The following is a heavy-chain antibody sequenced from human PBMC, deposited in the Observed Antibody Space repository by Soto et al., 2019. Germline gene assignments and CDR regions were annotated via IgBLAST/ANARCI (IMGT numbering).Heavy chain of an antibody. V-gene: IGHV4-34*01. Sequence: SETLSLTCAVYGGSFSGYYWSWIRQPPGKGLEWIGEINHSGSTNYNPSLKSRVTISVDTSKNQFSLKLSSVTAADTAVYYCARGDRYCSGGSCYSPLNWFDPWGQGTMVTVSS. CDR1: GGSFSGYY. J-gene: IGHJ5*02. D-gene: IGHD2-15*01. CDR3: ARGDRYCSGGSCYSPLNWFDP. CDR2: INHSGST.